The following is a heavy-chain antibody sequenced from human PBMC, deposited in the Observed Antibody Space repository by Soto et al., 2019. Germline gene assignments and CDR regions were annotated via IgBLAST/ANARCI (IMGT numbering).Heavy chain of an antibody. CDR2: IYHSGST. CDR3: ARLEMATVDY. Sequence: SETLSLTCAVSGGSISSGGYSWSWIRQPPGKGLEWIGYIYHSGSTYYNPSLKSRVTISVDRSKNQFSLKLSSVTAADTAVYYCARLEMATVDYWGQGTLVTVSS. J-gene: IGHJ4*02. D-gene: IGHD5-12*01. CDR1: GGSISSGGYS. V-gene: IGHV4-30-2*01.